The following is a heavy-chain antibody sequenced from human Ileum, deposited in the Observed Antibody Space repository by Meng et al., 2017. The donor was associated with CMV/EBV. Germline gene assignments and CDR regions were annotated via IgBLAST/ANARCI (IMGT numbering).Heavy chain of an antibody. J-gene: IGHJ4*02. CDR1: GAPFHCRSW. D-gene: IGHD2-8*01. V-gene: IGHV4-4*02. Sequence: QVHLQRVVPGMVKLSRSLSLTRSVYGAPFHCRSWWSRPRQHPRKWLGGIGEIYNSDSTNSNPSLKSRVTVSINTTRTHFVLKLTSVTAAVTAVYYYAYSIVGRGGPDSWGQGTLVTVSS. CDR3: AYSIVGRGGPDS. CDR2: IYNSDST.